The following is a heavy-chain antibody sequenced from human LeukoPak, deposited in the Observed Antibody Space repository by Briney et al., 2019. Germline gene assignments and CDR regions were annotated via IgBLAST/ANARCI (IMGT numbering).Heavy chain of an antibody. CDR1: GGSISSGGYY. Sequence: SETLSLTCTVSGGSISSGGYYWSWIRQHPGKGLEWIGYIYYSGSTYYNPSLKSRVTISVDTSKNQFSLKLSSVTAADTAAYYCAGGSGSYYSFDYWGQGTLVTVSS. CDR2: IYYSGST. J-gene: IGHJ4*02. D-gene: IGHD3-10*01. CDR3: AGGSGSYYSFDY. V-gene: IGHV4-31*03.